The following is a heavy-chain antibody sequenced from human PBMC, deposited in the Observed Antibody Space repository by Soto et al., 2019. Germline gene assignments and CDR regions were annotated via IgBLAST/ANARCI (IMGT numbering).Heavy chain of an antibody. V-gene: IGHV4-59*01. D-gene: IGHD3-3*01. Sequence: SETLSLTCTVSGGSINTYYWSWIRQPPGKRLEWIGYIHYSEVTNSNPSLKSLVTLSLDTSKNQFSLNLNSVTAADTAVYYCASSPLRFLEWFFPNWGQGTLVT. CDR2: IHYSEVT. J-gene: IGHJ4*01. CDR3: ASSPLRFLEWFFPN. CDR1: GGSINTYY.